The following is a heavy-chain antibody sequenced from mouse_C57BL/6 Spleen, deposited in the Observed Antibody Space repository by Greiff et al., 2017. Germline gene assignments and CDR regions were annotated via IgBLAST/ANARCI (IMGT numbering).Heavy chain of an antibody. D-gene: IGHD2-4*01. V-gene: IGHV3-6*01. CDR1: GYSITSGYY. CDR2: ISYDGSN. Sequence: VQLQQSGPGLVKPSQSLSLTCSVTGYSITSGYYWNWIRQFPGNKLEWMGYISYDGSNNYNPSLKNRISITRDTSKNQFFLKLNSVTTEDTATXYCAREDYDGFAYWGQGTLVTVSA. CDR3: AREDYDGFAY. J-gene: IGHJ3*01.